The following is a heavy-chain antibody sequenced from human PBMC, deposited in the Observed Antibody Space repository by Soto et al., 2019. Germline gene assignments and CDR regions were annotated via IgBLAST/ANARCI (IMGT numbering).Heavy chain of an antibody. CDR3: ARVRIFGVPGWFDP. CDR1: GGPIGNYA. J-gene: IGHJ5*02. Sequence: FLRVSSAAAGGPIGNYAMRWVRQAPGKGLEWISGISGGGHGTNYADSVKGRFTISRDNSKNSLYLQMNSLRAEDTAVYYCARVRIFGVPGWFDPWGEGTLVTVSS. CDR2: ISGGGHGT. D-gene: IGHD3-3*01. V-gene: IGHV3-23*01.